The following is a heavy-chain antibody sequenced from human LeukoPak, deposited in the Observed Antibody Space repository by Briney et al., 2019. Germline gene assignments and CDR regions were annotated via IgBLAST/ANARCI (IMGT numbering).Heavy chain of an antibody. CDR2: ISSSGSTI. J-gene: IGHJ2*01. Sequence: GGSLRLSCAASGFTFSDYYMSWIRQAPGKGLEWVSYISSSGSTIYYADSVKGRFTISRDNAKNPLYLQMNSLRAEDTAVYYCARSYCSSTSCYDWYFDLWGRGTLVTVSS. CDR1: GFTFSDYY. D-gene: IGHD2-2*01. V-gene: IGHV3-11*01. CDR3: ARSYCSSTSCYDWYFDL.